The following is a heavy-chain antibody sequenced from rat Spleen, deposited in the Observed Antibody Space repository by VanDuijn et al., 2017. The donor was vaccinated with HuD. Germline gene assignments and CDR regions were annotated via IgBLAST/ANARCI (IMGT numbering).Heavy chain of an antibody. CDR2: ISPSGGTT. D-gene: IGHD1-4*01. CDR3: AKGGYNYGWFAY. J-gene: IGHJ3*01. CDR1: GFIFRNYD. V-gene: IGHV5-25*01. Sequence: EVQLVESGGGLVQPGRSLKLSCAASGFIFRNYDMVWVRQAPTTGLEWVAAISPSGGTTYYRDSVKGRFTVSRDNAKSTLHLQMNSLRSEDTATYYCAKGGYNYGWFAYWGQGTLVTVSS.